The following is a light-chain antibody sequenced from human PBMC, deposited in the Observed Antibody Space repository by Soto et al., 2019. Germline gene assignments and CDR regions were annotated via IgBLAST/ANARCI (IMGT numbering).Light chain of an antibody. J-gene: IGKJ5*01. CDR1: QSISSSS. Sequence: ENVVTQSPGTLSLSPGERATLSCRASQSISSSSLAWYQQEPGRAPRLLIYDASDRATGIPARFSGSGSGTDFTLTISRLEPEDFAVYYCQQYGRSPTFGQGTRLEI. V-gene: IGKV3-20*01. CDR3: QQYGRSPT. CDR2: DAS.